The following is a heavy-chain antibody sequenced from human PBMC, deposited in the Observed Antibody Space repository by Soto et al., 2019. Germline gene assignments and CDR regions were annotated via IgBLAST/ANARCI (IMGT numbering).Heavy chain of an antibody. Sequence: EVQLVESGGGLVQPGGSLRLSCAASGFTFRNYWMHWVRQAPGKGLVWVSRINSAGSTTSYADSVKGRFTLSRDNAKNTLNLQMTSLRAEDTGVYFCARAETVGSPVAGFLDIWGQGTMVTVSS. CDR2: INSAGSTT. CDR1: GFTFRNYW. V-gene: IGHV3-74*01. J-gene: IGHJ3*02. D-gene: IGHD6-19*01. CDR3: ARAETVGSPVAGFLDI.